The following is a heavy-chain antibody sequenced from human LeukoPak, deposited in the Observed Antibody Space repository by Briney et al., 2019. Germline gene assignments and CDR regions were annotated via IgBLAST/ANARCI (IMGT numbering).Heavy chain of an antibody. CDR2: ICHDASHT. J-gene: IGHJ4*02. V-gene: IGHV3-33*01. D-gene: IGHD3-10*01. CDR3: AREIFGSGGYPDY. CDR1: GFSFSTYA. Sequence: PGGSLRLSCAASGFSFSTYARHWVPQAPGKGLEGVALICHDASHTFYTEPVKGRFTISRDNSKNTVYLQMNSLGGEDTAVYYCAREIFGSGGYPDYWGQGTLVTVSS.